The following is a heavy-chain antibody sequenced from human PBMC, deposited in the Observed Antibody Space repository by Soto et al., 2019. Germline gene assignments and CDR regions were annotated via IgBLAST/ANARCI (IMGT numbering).Heavy chain of an antibody. D-gene: IGHD3-22*01. J-gene: IGHJ5*02. CDR2: IWYDGSNK. Sequence: PGGSLRLSCAASGFTFSSYSMNWVRQAPGKGLEWVAVIWYDGSNKYYADSVKGRFTISRDNSKNTLYLQMNSLRAEDTAVYYCARDRNPFEPDYYDSRENWFDPWGQGTLVTVSS. CDR1: GFTFSSYS. CDR3: ARDRNPFEPDYYDSRENWFDP. V-gene: IGHV3-33*08.